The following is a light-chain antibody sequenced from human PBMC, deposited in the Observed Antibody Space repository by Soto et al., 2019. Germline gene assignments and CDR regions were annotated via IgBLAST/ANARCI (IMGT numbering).Light chain of an antibody. V-gene: IGKV1-5*03. CDR2: EAS. CDR3: QQYITYPYA. CDR1: QSTSTW. J-gene: IGKJ1*01. Sequence: DIQMTQSPSTLSASVGDRVTITCRASQSTSTWLAWYQQRPGKTPKLLISEASKLESGVPSRFSGSGYGTEFTLTISSLQPDDFATYYRQQYITYPYAVGQGNKVEIK.